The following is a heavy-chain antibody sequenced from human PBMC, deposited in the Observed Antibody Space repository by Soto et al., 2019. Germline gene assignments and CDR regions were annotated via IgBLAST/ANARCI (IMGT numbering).Heavy chain of an antibody. CDR3: AREVVVAATGWFDP. D-gene: IGHD2-15*01. CDR2: IIPIFGTA. CDR1: GGTFSSYA. V-gene: IGHV1-69*12. J-gene: IGHJ5*02. Sequence: QVQLVQSGAEVKKPGSSVKVSCKASGGTFSSYAISWVRQAPGQGLEWMGGIIPIFGTANYAQTFQGRVTITADESTSTAYMELSSMRSKDTAVYYCAREVVVAATGWFDPWGQGTLVTVSS.